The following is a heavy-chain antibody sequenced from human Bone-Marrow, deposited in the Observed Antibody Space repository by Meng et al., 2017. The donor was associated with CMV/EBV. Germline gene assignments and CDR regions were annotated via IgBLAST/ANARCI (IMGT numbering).Heavy chain of an antibody. Sequence: GESLRLSCAASGFTFDDYGMSWVRQAPGKGLEWVSGINWNGGSTGYADSVKGRFTISRDNAKNSLYLQMNSLSAEDTALYYCARDSGDCTNGVCYTGEFDYWGQGTLVTVSS. J-gene: IGHJ4*02. V-gene: IGHV3-20*04. CDR1: GFTFDDYG. CDR2: INWNGGST. CDR3: ARDSGDCTNGVCYTGEFDY. D-gene: IGHD2-8*01.